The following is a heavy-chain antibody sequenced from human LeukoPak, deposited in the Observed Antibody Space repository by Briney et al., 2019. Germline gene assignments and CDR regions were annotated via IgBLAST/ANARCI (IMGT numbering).Heavy chain of an antibody. D-gene: IGHD6-13*01. J-gene: IGHJ2*01. CDR1: GGSMSSYY. CDR2: IYYSGST. CDR3: ARVSSSWYQDWYFDL. V-gene: IGHV4-59*12. Sequence: SETLSLTCSVSGGSMSSYYWSWIRQPPGKGLEWIGYIYYSGSTNYNPSLKSRVTISVDTSKKQFSLKLRSVTAADTAVYYCARVSSSWYQDWYFDLWGRGTLVTVSS.